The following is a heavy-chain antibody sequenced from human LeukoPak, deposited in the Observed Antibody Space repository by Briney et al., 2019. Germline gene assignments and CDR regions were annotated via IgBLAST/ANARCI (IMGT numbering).Heavy chain of an antibody. D-gene: IGHD5-18*01. Sequence: GGSLRLSCAASGFALSNYWMTWVRQAPGKGLEWLSYISSSGSTTYYADSVKGRFTISRDNAKNSLYLQMNSLRAEDTAVYYCARDTAMARRGFDYWGQGTLVTVSS. CDR3: ARDTAMARRGFDY. CDR2: ISSSGSTT. J-gene: IGHJ4*02. V-gene: IGHV3-48*01. CDR1: GFALSNYW.